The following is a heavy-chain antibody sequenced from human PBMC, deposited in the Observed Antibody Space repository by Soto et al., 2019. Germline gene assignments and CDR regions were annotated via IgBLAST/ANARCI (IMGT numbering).Heavy chain of an antibody. D-gene: IGHD6-13*01. Sequence: GGSLRLSCAASGFTFSSYSMNWVRQAPGKGLEWVSSISSSSYIYYADSVKGRFTISRDNAKNSLYLQMNSLRAEDTAVYYCARDGEYSSSWYNDAFDIWGQGTMVTVSS. CDR2: ISSSSYI. CDR3: ARDGEYSSSWYNDAFDI. CDR1: GFTFSSYS. J-gene: IGHJ3*02. V-gene: IGHV3-21*01.